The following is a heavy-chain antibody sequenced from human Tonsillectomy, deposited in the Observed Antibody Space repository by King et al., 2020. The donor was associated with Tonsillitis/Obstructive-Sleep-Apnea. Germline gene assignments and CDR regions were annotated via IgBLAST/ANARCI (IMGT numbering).Heavy chain of an antibody. CDR3: ARGGDGKAFDV. V-gene: IGHV3-21*01. J-gene: IGHJ3*01. CDR2: INRDGYL. CDR1: VFTFSSHT. Sequence: EVQLVESGGGLVKPGGSLRLSCAASVFTFSSHTMNCVRPTTGKGLEGVSSINRDGYLYSADSVKGRFTISRDTVKASLYLQMNILRDEDTALYYCARGGDGKAFDVWGQGTMVTVCS. D-gene: IGHD2-21*02.